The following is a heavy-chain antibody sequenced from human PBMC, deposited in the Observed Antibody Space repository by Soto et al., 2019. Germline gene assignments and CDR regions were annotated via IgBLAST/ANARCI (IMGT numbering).Heavy chain of an antibody. CDR3: TRDQGGSYDSWFDP. CDR1: TFSMYS. D-gene: IGHD1-26*01. CDR2: ISSGSAFI. J-gene: IGHJ5*02. Sequence: EVQVVESGGGLVKPGGSLRLSCNFTFSMYSMNWVRQAPGKGLEWVASISSGSAFIKYADSVKGRFSISRDNAKNSVSLRMNRLRAEDTAMYYCTRDQGGSYDSWFDPWGRGTLVTVSS. V-gene: IGHV3-21*01.